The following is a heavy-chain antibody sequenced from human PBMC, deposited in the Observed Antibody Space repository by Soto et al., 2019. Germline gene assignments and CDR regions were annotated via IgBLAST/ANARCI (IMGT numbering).Heavy chain of an antibody. Sequence: ASVKVSCKVSGYTLTELSMHWVRQAPGKGLEWMGGFDPEDGETIYAQKFQGRVTMTEDTSTDTAYMELSSLRSEDTAVYYCATAFLVYGSGSYFPDWFDPWGQGTLVTVSS. V-gene: IGHV1-24*01. CDR3: ATAFLVYGSGSYFPDWFDP. CDR2: FDPEDGET. J-gene: IGHJ5*02. CDR1: GYTLTELS. D-gene: IGHD3-10*01.